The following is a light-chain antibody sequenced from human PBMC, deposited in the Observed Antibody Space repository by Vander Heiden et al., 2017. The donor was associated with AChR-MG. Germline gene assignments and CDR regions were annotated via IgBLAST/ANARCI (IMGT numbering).Light chain of an antibody. Sequence: QSVLTQPPSVSGAPGQTVTIPCTGSSSNIGAGYAVHWYQQRPGTAPKLLIYRNSNRPSGVPDRFSGAKSGTSASLAITGLQAEDEADYYWQSDDSSRSGWVFGGGTKLTVL. CDR2: RNS. CDR3: QSDDSSRSGWV. J-gene: IGLJ2*01. CDR1: SSNIGAGYA. V-gene: IGLV1-40*01.